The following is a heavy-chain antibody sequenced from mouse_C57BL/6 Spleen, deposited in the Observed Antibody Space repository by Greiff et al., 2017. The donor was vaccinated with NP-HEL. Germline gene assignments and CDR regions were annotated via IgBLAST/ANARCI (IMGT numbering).Heavy chain of an antibody. Sequence: EVQGVESGGDLVKPGGSLKLSCAASGFTFSSYGMSWVRQTPDKRLEWVATISSGGGYTYYPDSVKGRFTISRDNAKNTLYLQMSSLKSEDTAMDYCASFMVTTRYWYFDVWGTGTTVTVSS. J-gene: IGHJ1*03. V-gene: IGHV5-6*01. D-gene: IGHD2-2*01. CDR3: ASFMVTTRYWYFDV. CDR1: GFTFSSYG. CDR2: ISSGGGYT.